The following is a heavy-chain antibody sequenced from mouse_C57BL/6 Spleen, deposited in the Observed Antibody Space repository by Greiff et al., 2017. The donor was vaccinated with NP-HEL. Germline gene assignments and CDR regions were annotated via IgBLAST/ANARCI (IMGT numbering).Heavy chain of an antibody. J-gene: IGHJ2*01. Sequence: VKLVESGPGLVQPSQSLSITCTVSGFSLTSYGVHWVRQSPGKGLEWLGVIWSGGSTDYNAAFISRLSISKDNSKSQVFFKMNSLQADDTATYYCARTGIYYDYEEGFDYWGQGTTLTVSS. V-gene: IGHV2-2*01. D-gene: IGHD2-4*01. CDR2: IWSGGST. CDR3: ARTGIYYDYEEGFDY. CDR1: GFSLTSYG.